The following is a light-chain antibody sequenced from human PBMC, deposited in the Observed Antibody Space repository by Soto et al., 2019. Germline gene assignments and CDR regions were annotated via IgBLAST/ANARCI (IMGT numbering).Light chain of an antibody. CDR1: SSDVGSYNF. V-gene: IGLV2-14*01. Sequence: SVLTQPASVSGSPGQSITISCTGTSSDVGSYNFVSWYQQLPGKAPKLMIYEVSNRPSGVSNRFSGSKSGNTASLTISGLQAEDEADYYCSSHTTSSNYVFGSGTKVTVL. CDR3: SSHTTSSNYV. CDR2: EVS. J-gene: IGLJ1*01.